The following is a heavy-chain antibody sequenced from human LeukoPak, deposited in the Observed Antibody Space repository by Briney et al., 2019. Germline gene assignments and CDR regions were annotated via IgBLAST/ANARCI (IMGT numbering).Heavy chain of an antibody. V-gene: IGHV1-8*03. Sequence: ASVKVSCKASGYTFTSYDINWVRQATGQGLEWMGWMNPNSGNTGYAQKFQGRVTITRNTSISTAYMELSSLRSEDTAVYYCARARGRFGEIWSVAVRYWGQGTLVTVSS. J-gene: IGHJ4*02. CDR3: ARARGRFGEIWSVAVRY. D-gene: IGHD3-10*01. CDR1: GYTFTSYD. CDR2: MNPNSGNT.